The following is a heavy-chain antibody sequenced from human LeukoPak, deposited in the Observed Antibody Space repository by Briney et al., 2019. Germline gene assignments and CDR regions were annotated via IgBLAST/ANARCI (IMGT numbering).Heavy chain of an antibody. D-gene: IGHD3-22*01. J-gene: IGHJ4*02. V-gene: IGHV3-30-3*01. CDR2: ISYDGSNK. Sequence: GGSLRLSCAASEFTFSHYAMHWVRQAPGKGLEWVAVISYDGSNKYYANSVKGRFTISKDNSKNTLYLQMNSLRAEDTAVYYCSRDRGTHYCDPDYWGQGTLVTVSS. CDR3: SRDRGTHYCDPDY. CDR1: EFTFSHYA.